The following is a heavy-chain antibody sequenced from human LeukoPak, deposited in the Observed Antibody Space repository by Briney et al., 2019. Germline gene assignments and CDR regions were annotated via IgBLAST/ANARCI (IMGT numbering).Heavy chain of an antibody. CDR3: ARESYGGGFDI. Sequence: TGGSLRLSCAASGFTFSSYAMHWVRQAPGKGLVWVAVISYDGSNKYYADSVKGRFTISRDNSKNTLYLQMNSLRAGDTAVYYCARESYGGGFDIWGQGTMVTVSS. V-gene: IGHV3-30-3*01. CDR1: GFTFSSYA. D-gene: IGHD4-23*01. CDR2: ISYDGSNK. J-gene: IGHJ3*02.